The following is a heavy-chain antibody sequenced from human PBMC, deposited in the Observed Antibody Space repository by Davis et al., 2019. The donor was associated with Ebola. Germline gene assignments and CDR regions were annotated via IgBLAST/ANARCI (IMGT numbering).Heavy chain of an antibody. J-gene: IGHJ4*02. CDR3: ARAPYYDFWSGYIGYFDY. Sequence: GESLKISCAASGFTFSSYWMSWVRQAPGKGLEWVANINQDGSEKYYVDSVKGRFTISRDNAKNSLYLQMNSLRAEDTAVYYCARAPYYDFWSGYIGYFDYWGQGTLVTVSS. V-gene: IGHV3-7*01. CDR2: INQDGSEK. CDR1: GFTFSSYW. D-gene: IGHD3-3*01.